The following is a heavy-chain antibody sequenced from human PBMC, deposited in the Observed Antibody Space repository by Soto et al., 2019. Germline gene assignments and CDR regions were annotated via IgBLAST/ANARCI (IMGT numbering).Heavy chain of an antibody. CDR1: GFPFSTYG. CDR3: ARDDAFGNENGFDI. Sequence: QVQLVESGGGVVQPGTSLRLSCAVSGFPFSTYGFHWDRQPPGKGLEWVAVIVSDGSAKYHADSVEGRFTISRDNSKDTVYLQMNSLRAEDTAVYYCARDDAFGNENGFDIWGQGTMVTVSS. V-gene: IGHV3-33*01. CDR2: IVSDGSAK. J-gene: IGHJ3*02. D-gene: IGHD1-1*01.